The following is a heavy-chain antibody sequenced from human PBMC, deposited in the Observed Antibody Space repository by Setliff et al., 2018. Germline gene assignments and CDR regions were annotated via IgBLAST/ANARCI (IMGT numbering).Heavy chain of an antibody. D-gene: IGHD6-13*01. CDR3: ARGGMAAANRKGVFEY. Sequence: ASVKVSCKASGYTFTSYYMYWVRQAPGQGLEWMGTINTGGGSASIVDQFQGRVTMTRDTSTSTFSMEVNILRSDDTAVYYCARGGMAAANRKGVFEYWGQGTLVTVSS. J-gene: IGHJ4*02. CDR1: GYTFTSYY. CDR2: INTGGGSA. V-gene: IGHV1-46*01.